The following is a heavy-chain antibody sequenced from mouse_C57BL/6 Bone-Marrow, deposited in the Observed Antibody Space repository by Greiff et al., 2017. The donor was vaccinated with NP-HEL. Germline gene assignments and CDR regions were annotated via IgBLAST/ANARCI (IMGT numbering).Heavy chain of an antibody. J-gene: IGHJ1*03. CDR2: IRSKSNNYAT. V-gene: IGHV10-1*01. Sequence: EVQRVESGGGLVQPKGSLKLSCAASGFRFNTYAMNWVRQAPGKGLEWVARIRSKSNNYATYYADSVKDRFTISRDNSASMLYLQMNNLRTEYTAMYYCVRHGATMVTTDWYFDVWGTGTTVTVSS. CDR1: GFRFNTYA. CDR3: VRHGATMVTTDWYFDV. D-gene: IGHD2-2*01.